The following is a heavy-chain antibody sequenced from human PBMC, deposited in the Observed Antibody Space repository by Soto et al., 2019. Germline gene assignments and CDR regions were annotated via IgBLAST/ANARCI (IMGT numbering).Heavy chain of an antibody. CDR1: GYTFTSYD. V-gene: IGHV1-8*01. Sequence: QVQLVQSGAEVKKPGASVKVSCKASGYTFTSYDIYCVRQATGQGLEWMGWMNPNRGNTGYAQKFQGRVTMTRNTSISTAYMELSSLRSEDTAVYYCARGSKGSSWYAYWFDPWGQGTLVTVSS. D-gene: IGHD6-13*01. J-gene: IGHJ5*02. CDR3: ARGSKGSSWYAYWFDP. CDR2: MNPNRGNT.